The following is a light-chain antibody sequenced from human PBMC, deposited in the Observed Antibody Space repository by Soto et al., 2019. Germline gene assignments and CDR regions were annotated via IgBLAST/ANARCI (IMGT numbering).Light chain of an antibody. CDR1: QRGNSH. J-gene: IGKJ4*02. CDR2: DAS. CDR3: QERRNCFLT. Sequence: EIVLTQSPATLSLSPGERATLSCRAKQRGNSHVSWYQQTPGQATRHLLYDASKRATGIPTRFSGSGSRTNFALTISSLEHEDFELYYCQERRNCFLTLTRGTKADIK. V-gene: IGKV3-11*01.